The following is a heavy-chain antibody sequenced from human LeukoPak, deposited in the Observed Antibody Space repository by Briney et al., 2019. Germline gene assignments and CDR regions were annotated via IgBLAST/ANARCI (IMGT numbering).Heavy chain of an antibody. J-gene: IGHJ3*02. CDR2: IYSGGST. CDR3: ARDWYYDSSGYYYTRDAFDI. V-gene: IGHV3-66*01. D-gene: IGHD3-22*01. Sequence: PGGSLRLSCAASGFTVSSNYMSWVRQAPGKGLEWVSVIYSGGSTYYADSVKGRFTISRDNSKNTLYLQMNSLRAEDTAVYYCARDWYYDSSGYYYTRDAFDIWGQGTMVTVSS. CDR1: GFTVSSNY.